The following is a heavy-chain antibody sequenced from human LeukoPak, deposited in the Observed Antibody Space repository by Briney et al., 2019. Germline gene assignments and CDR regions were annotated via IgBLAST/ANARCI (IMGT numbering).Heavy chain of an antibody. D-gene: IGHD6-13*01. V-gene: IGHV4-59*01. Sequence: PSETLSLTCSVSVDSMFGYYWSWLRQPPGGGLEWIGYIYDTGRTNYSPSLMSRVTISLDTYNKQFSLRLTSVTAADTAVYYCARVSSNNWYNERGAFDIWGQGTMVTVSS. CDR1: VDSMFGYY. CDR3: ARVSSNNWYNERGAFDI. CDR2: IYDTGRT. J-gene: IGHJ3*02.